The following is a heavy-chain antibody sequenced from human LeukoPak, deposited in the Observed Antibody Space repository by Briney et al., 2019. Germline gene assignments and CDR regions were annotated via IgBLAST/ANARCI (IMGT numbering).Heavy chain of an antibody. V-gene: IGHV3-64*01. D-gene: IGHD2-15*01. CDR1: GFTFSSYA. J-gene: IGHJ5*02. CDR2: ISSNGGST. Sequence: GGSLRLSCAASGFTFSSYAMHWVRQAPGKGLEYVSAISSNGGSTYYANSVKGRFTISRDNSKNTLYLQMGSLRAEDMAVYYCARDNCSGGSCHPLYNWFDPWGQGTLVTVSS. CDR3: ARDNCSGGSCHPLYNWFDP.